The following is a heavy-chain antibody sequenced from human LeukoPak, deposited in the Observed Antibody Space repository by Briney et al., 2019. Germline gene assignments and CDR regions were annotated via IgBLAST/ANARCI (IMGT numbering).Heavy chain of an antibody. V-gene: IGHV4-59*12. CDR1: GGSISSYY. J-gene: IGHJ3*02. CDR2: VYYTGST. Sequence: SETLSLTCTVSGGSISSYYWSWVRQPPGKGLEWIGFVYYTGSTNYSPSLKSRVTISVDTSKNQFSLKLSSVTAADTAVYYCARETDKEAFDIWGQGTMVTVSS. CDR3: ARETDKEAFDI. D-gene: IGHD2-15*01.